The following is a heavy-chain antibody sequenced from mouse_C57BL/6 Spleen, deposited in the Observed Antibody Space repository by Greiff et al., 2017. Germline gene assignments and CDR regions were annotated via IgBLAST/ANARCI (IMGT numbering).Heavy chain of an antibody. CDR2: IDPSDSYT. Sequence: VQLQQPGAELVRPGTSVKLSCKASGYTFTSYWMHWVKQRPGQGLEWIGVIDPSDSYTNYNQKFKGKATLTVDTSSSTAYMQLSSLTSEDSAVYYCARIKYDYDDYWGQGTTLTVSS. V-gene: IGHV1-59*01. J-gene: IGHJ2*01. D-gene: IGHD2-4*01. CDR1: GYTFTSYW. CDR3: ARIKYDYDDY.